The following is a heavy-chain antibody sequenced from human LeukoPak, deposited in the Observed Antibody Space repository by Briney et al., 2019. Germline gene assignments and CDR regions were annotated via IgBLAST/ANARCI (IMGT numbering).Heavy chain of an antibody. CDR1: GFTFSSYA. J-gene: IGHJ5*02. CDR2: IYSGGST. V-gene: IGHV3-66*01. Sequence: GGSLRLSCAASGFTFSSYAMSWVRQAPGKGLEWVSVIYSGGSTYYADSVRGRFTISRDNSKNTLYLQMNSLRADDTAVYYCARTPGYYDSSGYRRPIWFDPWGQGTLVTVSS. CDR3: ARTPGYYDSSGYRRPIWFDP. D-gene: IGHD3-22*01.